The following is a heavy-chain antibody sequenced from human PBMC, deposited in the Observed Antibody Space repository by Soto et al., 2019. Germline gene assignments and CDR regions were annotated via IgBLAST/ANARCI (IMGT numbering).Heavy chain of an antibody. D-gene: IGHD3-3*01. Sequence: QVQLQQWGAGLLKPSETLSLTCAVYGGSFSGYYWSWIRQPPGKGLEWIGEINHSGSTNYNPSLKSRVAVSVDTSKNQFSLQLSSVTAAATAVYYCARWMFPPYGFWSGYYTDAFDIWGQGTMVTVSS. V-gene: IGHV4-34*01. CDR2: INHSGST. CDR3: ARWMFPPYGFWSGYYTDAFDI. J-gene: IGHJ3*02. CDR1: GGSFSGYY.